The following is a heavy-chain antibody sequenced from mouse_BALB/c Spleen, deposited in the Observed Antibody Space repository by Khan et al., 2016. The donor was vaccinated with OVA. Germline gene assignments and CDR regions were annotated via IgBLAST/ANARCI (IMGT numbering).Heavy chain of an antibody. J-gene: IGHJ2*01. CDR2: INPTSGYP. CDR3: TRERIDY. Sequence: QVQLKQSGAELAKPGASVKMSCKASGYTFTTYWMHWVKQRPGQGLEWIGYINPTSGYPDYNEKFKDRATLSADKSSSTAYMQLSSLTSEDSAVYYWTRERIDYWGQGTTLTVSS. V-gene: IGHV1-7*01. CDR1: GYTFTTYW.